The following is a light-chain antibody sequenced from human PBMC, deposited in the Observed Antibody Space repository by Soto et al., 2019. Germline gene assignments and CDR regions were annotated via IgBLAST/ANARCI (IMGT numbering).Light chain of an antibody. J-gene: IGKJ5*01. CDR2: GAS. Sequence: EIVMTQSPATLSVSPGERATLSCRASQSVSSNLAWYQQKPGQAPSLVIYGASTRATGIPARFSGSGSGTKLTLTISSLQSEDFAVYDGQQYNNWPPITFGQGTRLEIK. V-gene: IGKV3-15*01. CDR3: QQYNNWPPIT. CDR1: QSVSSN.